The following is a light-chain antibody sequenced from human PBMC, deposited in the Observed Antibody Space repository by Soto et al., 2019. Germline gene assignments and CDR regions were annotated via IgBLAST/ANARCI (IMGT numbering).Light chain of an antibody. CDR3: QQYGSSGT. Sequence: EVVMTQSPGTLSLSPGERATLSCRASQSVPRNYLAWYQQKPGQAPRLLIYGASNRATGIPDRFSGSGSGTDFTLTISRLEPEDFAVYYCQQYGSSGTFGQGTKVDI. V-gene: IGKV3-20*01. CDR2: GAS. J-gene: IGKJ1*01. CDR1: QSVPRNY.